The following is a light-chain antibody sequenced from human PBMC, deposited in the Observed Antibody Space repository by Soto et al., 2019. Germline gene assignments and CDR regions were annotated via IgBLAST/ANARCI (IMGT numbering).Light chain of an antibody. CDR3: QEYNSYSGT. J-gene: IGKJ1*01. V-gene: IGKV1-5*01. CDR2: DAS. CDR1: QSISSW. Sequence: DIQMTQSPSTLSASVGDRVTITCRASQSISSWLAWYQQKPGKAPKLLIYDASSLESGVPSRFSGSGSGTEFTLTISSLQPDDFATYYCQEYNSYSGTFGKGTKV.